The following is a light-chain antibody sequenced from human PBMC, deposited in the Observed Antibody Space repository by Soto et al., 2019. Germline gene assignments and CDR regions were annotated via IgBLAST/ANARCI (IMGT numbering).Light chain of an antibody. V-gene: IGLV1-47*01. CDR3: AAWDDSLSGVV. J-gene: IGLJ2*01. CDR2: RNN. Sequence: QAVVTQPPSASGTLGQRVTISCSGSSSNIGSNYVYWYQQLPGTAPKLLIYRNNQRPSGVPDRFSGSKSGTSASLAISGLRSEDEADYYCAAWDDSLSGVVFGGGTQLTVL. CDR1: SSNIGSNY.